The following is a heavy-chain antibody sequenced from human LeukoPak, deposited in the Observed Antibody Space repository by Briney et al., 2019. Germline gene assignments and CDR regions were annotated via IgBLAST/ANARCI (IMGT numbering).Heavy chain of an antibody. CDR1: GFTFSTYA. V-gene: IGHV3-23*01. Sequence: GGSLRLSCAASGFTFSTYAMSWVRQAPEKGLEWVSTISGSGVSTYYADSVKGQFTISRDNSQNTLYLQMNSLRAEDTAVYYCAKRRLVAWGQGTLVTVSS. CDR3: AKRRLVA. D-gene: IGHD2-21*01. CDR2: ISGSGVST. J-gene: IGHJ4*02.